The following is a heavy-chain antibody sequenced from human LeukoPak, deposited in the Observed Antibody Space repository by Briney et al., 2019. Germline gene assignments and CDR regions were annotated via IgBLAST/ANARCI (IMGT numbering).Heavy chain of an antibody. CDR3: ARRSRYGDYIDDAFDI. J-gene: IGHJ3*02. CDR1: GYSFTSYW. V-gene: IGHV5-51*01. D-gene: IGHD4-17*01. CDR2: IYPGDSDT. Sequence: GESLKISCKGSGYSFTSYWIGWVRQMPGKGLEWMGIIYPGDSDTRYSPSFQGQFTISADKSISTAYLQWSSLKASDTAMYYCARRSRYGDYIDDAFDIWGQGTMVTVSS.